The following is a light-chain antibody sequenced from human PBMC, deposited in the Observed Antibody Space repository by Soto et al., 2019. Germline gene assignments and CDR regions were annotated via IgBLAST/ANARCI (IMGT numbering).Light chain of an antibody. J-gene: IGKJ2*01. Sequence: EIVLTQSSATLSLSPGERATLSCRASQSVTSNALAWYQQKPGQAPRLLIYGVSSRATGIPDRFSGSGSGTDFTLIISSLEPEDFAVYYCQQYDTSPPLYTFGQGTKLEIK. CDR2: GVS. V-gene: IGKV3-20*01. CDR3: QQYDTSPPLYT. CDR1: QSVTSNA.